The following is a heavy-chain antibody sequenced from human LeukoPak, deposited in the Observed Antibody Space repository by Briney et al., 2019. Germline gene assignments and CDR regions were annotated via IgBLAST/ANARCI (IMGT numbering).Heavy chain of an antibody. D-gene: IGHD6-13*01. CDR2: MNPNSGNT. J-gene: IGHJ3*02. V-gene: IGHV1-8*01. CDR3: ARVTAAGTWTFDI. CDR1: GDPFTTND. Sequence: ASVKVSCKASGDPFTTNDTNWVRQAPGQGLEWMGWMNPNSGNTGSTQKFQGRVTMTRNISISTAYVELTNLRSEDTAVYYCARVTAAGTWTFDIWGQGTTVSVSS.